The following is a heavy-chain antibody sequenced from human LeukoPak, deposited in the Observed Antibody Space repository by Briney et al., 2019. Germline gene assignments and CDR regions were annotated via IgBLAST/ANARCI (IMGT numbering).Heavy chain of an antibody. J-gene: IGHJ3*02. Sequence: ASVKVSCKASGYTFTSFGISWVRQAPGQGLEWMGWISGYNGNTNYAQMLQGRVSMTTDSSTSTAYMELRSLRSDDTAVYYCARERSSYYAFDIWGQGTMVTVSS. D-gene: IGHD3-10*01. V-gene: IGHV1-18*01. CDR2: ISGYNGNT. CDR1: GYTFTSFG. CDR3: ARERSSYYAFDI.